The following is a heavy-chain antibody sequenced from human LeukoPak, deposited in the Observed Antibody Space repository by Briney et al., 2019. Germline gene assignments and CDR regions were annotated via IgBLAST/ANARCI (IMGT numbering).Heavy chain of an antibody. CDR2: IYYSGST. CDR3: AAAGTKWWNWFDP. J-gene: IGHJ5*02. D-gene: IGHD6-13*01. CDR1: GGSISSYY. Sequence: SETLSLTCTVSGGSISSYYWSWIRQPPGKGLEWIGYIYYSGSTNYNPSLKSRVTISVDTSKNQFSLKLSSVTAADTAVYYCAAAGTKWWNWFDPWGQGTLVTVSS. V-gene: IGHV4-59*01.